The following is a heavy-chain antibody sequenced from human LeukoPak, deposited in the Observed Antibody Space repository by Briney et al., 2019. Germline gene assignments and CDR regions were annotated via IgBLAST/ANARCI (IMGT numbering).Heavy chain of an antibody. V-gene: IGHV3-21*01. J-gene: IGHJ4*02. Sequence: GGSLRLSCAASGFTFSNYAMNWVRQAPGKGLEWVSSISSSSSYIYYADSVKGRFTISRDNAKNSLYLQMNSLRAEDTAVYYCARGALAAAGYFDYWGQGTLVTVSS. CDR3: ARGALAAAGYFDY. CDR2: ISSSSSYI. CDR1: GFTFSNYA. D-gene: IGHD6-13*01.